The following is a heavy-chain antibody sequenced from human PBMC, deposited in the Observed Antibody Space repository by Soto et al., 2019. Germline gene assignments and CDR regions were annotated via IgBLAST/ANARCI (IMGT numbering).Heavy chain of an antibody. CDR3: ARGRRPEYSSSSGLFDP. J-gene: IGHJ5*02. CDR1: GGSISSGGYY. CDR2: IYYIGST. D-gene: IGHD6-6*01. V-gene: IGHV4-31*03. Sequence: PSETLSLTCTVSGGSISSGGYYWSWIRQHPGKGLEWIGYIYYIGSTYYNPSLKSRVTISVDTSKNQFSLKLSSVTAADTAVYYCARGRRPEYSSSSGLFDPWGQGTLVTVSS.